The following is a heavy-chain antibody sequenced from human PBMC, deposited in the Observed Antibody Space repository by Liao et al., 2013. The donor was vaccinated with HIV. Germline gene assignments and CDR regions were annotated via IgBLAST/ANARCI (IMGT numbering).Heavy chain of an antibody. J-gene: IGHJ4*02. V-gene: IGHV4-61*08. CDR1: GGSISSGDYY. D-gene: IGHD5-24*01. CDR3: ARGEGYNMY. Sequence: QVQLQESGPGLVKPSQTLSLTCTVSGGSISSGDYYWSWFRQPPGKGLEWIGYIFHSGSPTYNPSLKSRVTILIDTSKNQFSLRLNSVTAADTAVYYCARGEGYNMYWGQGTLVTVSS. CDR2: IFHSGSP.